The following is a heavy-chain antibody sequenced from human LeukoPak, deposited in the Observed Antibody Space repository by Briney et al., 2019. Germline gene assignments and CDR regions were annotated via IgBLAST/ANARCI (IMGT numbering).Heavy chain of an antibody. V-gene: IGHV3-30-3*01. CDR2: ISYDGSNK. J-gene: IGHJ5*02. Sequence: GRSLRLSCAASGFTFSSYAMHWVRQAPGKGLEWVAVISYDGSNKYYADSVKGRFTISRDNSKNTLYLQMNSLRAEDTAVYYCARDLAGVVVPAAIGWFDPWGQGTLVTVSS. D-gene: IGHD2-2*02. CDR3: ARDLAGVVVPAAIGWFDP. CDR1: GFTFSSYA.